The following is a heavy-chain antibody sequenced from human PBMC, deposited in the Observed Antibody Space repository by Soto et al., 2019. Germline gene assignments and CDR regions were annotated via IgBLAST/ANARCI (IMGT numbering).Heavy chain of an antibody. Sequence: ASVKVSCKASGYTFTSYAMHWVRQAPGQRLEWMGWINAGNGNTKYSQKFQGRVTITRDTSASTAYMELSSLRSEDTAVYYCARGGLGDTWFGEFHYYYYGMDVWGQGTTVTVSS. V-gene: IGHV1-3*01. D-gene: IGHD3-10*01. CDR3: ARGGLGDTWFGEFHYYYYGMDV. CDR2: INAGNGNT. J-gene: IGHJ6*02. CDR1: GYTFTSYA.